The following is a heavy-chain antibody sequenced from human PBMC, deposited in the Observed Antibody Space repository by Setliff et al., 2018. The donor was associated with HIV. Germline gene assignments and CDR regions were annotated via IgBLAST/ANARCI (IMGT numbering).Heavy chain of an antibody. V-gene: IGHV3-73*01. CDR2: IRTKANSYAT. J-gene: IGHJ4*02. CDR3: AKGGYGGSYYVAGY. D-gene: IGHD1-26*01. CDR1: GFSFSNSA. Sequence: LRLSCAASGFSFSNSAMHWVRQASGKGLEWVGRIRTKANSYATAYGAAVKGRFTIARDNSKDTVSLQMTNLGTGDTAVYYCAKGGYGGSYYVAGYWGQGTLVTVSS.